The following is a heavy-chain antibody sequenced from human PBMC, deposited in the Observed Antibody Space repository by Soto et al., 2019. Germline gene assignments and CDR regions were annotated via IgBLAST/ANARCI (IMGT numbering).Heavy chain of an antibody. CDR2: IYYSGST. V-gene: IGHV4-39*01. D-gene: IGHD6-13*01. Sequence: SETLSLTCTVSGGSISSSSYYWGWIRQPPGKGLEWIGSIYYSGSTYYNPSLKSRVTISVDTSKNQFSLKLSSVTAADTAVYYCARHAQQLDYYYYGMDVWGQGTTATVSS. J-gene: IGHJ6*02. CDR1: GGSISSSSYY. CDR3: ARHAQQLDYYYYGMDV.